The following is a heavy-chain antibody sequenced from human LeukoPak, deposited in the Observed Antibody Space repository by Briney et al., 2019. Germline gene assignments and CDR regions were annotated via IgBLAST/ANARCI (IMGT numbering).Heavy chain of an antibody. CDR3: ARAPQDTAMGNLFDY. J-gene: IGHJ4*02. D-gene: IGHD5-18*01. CDR2: IYHSGST. V-gene: IGHV4-4*02. Sequence: PSGTLSLTCAVSGGSISSSNWWSWVRQPPGKGLEWIGEIYHSGSTNYNPSLKSRVTISVDKPKNQFSLKLSSVTAADTAVYYSARAPQDTAMGNLFDYWGQGTLVTVSS. CDR1: GGSISSSNW.